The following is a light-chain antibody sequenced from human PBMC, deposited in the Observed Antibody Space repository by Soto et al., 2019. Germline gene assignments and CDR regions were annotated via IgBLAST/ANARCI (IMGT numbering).Light chain of an antibody. CDR2: DVS. CDR3: SSYSGSSTRLV. J-gene: IGLJ2*01. CDR1: SSDVGGYNY. V-gene: IGLV2-14*01. Sequence: QSALTQPASVSGSPGQSITISCTGTSSDVGGYNYVSWYQQHPGKAPKLMIYDVSNRPSGVSNRFSGSKSGNTASLTISGLQAEDEADYYCSSYSGSSTRLVFGGGTKLTVL.